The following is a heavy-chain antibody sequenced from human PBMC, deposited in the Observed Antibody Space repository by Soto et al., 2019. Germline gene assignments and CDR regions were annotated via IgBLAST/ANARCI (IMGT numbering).Heavy chain of an antibody. CDR3: AKSRPGGRIVAIPYGMDV. V-gene: IGHV3-30*18. J-gene: IGHJ6*02. Sequence: GGSLRLSCAASGFTFSSYGMHWVRQAPGKGLEWVAVISYDGSNKYYADSVKGRFTISRDNSKNTLYLQMNSLGAEDTAVYYCAKSRPGGRIVAIPYGMDVWGQGTTVTVSS. CDR1: GFTFSSYG. D-gene: IGHD2-15*01. CDR2: ISYDGSNK.